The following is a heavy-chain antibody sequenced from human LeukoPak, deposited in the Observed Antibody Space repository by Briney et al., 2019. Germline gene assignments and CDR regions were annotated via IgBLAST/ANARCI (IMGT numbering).Heavy chain of an antibody. Sequence: APVKVSCKASGYTFTSYYMHWVRQAPGQGLEWMGIINPSGGSTSYAQKFQGRVTMTRDMSASTVYMELSSLRSEDTAVYYCARDLRTVTTWDYYYYYMDVWGKGTTVTVSS. J-gene: IGHJ6*03. CDR1: GYTFTSYY. CDR2: INPSGGST. D-gene: IGHD4-17*01. CDR3: ARDLRTVTTWDYYYYYMDV. V-gene: IGHV1-46*01.